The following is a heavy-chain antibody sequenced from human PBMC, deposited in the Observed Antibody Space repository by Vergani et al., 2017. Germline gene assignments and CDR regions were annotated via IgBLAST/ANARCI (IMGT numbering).Heavy chain of an antibody. J-gene: IGHJ5*02. V-gene: IGHV4-4*07. D-gene: IGHD3-10*01. CDR1: GGSISSYY. CDR3: ARDLIGSGMGWFDP. Sequence: QVQLQESGPGLVKPSETLSLTCTVSGGSISSYYWSWIRQPAGKGLEWIGRIYTSGSTYYNPSLKSRVTISVDTSKNQFSLKLSSVTAADTAVYYCARDLIGSGMGWFDPWGQGTLVTVSS. CDR2: IYTSGST.